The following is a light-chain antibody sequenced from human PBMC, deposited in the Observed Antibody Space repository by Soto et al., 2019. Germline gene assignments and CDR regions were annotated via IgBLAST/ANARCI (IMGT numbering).Light chain of an antibody. CDR2: AAS. Sequence: DIQMTQSPSTLSASVGDRVTITCRASQSITTYVNWYQQKLGKAPTLLIYAASSLQSGVPSRFSGSGSGTDFTLTISSLQPEDFATYYCQQSYSTPLTFGGGTKVDIK. CDR3: QQSYSTPLT. V-gene: IGKV1-39*01. J-gene: IGKJ4*01. CDR1: QSITTY.